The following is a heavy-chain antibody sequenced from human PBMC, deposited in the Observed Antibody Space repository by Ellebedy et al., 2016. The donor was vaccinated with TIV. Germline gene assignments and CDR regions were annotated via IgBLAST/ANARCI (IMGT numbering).Heavy chain of an antibody. V-gene: IGHV3-23*01. J-gene: IGHJ3*02. CDR3: AKGRTGINDAFDI. Sequence: GVSLKISCAASGFTFSSYAMSWVRQAPGKGLEWVSGISGSGGNTYYADSVKGRFTISRANSNNTLFLQMDSLRAEDTAVYYCAKGRTGINDAFDIWGHGTMVTVSS. CDR2: ISGSGGNT. D-gene: IGHD7-27*01. CDR1: GFTFSSYA.